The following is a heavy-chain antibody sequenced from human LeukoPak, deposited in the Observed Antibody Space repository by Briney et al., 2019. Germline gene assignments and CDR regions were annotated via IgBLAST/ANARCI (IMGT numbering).Heavy chain of an antibody. J-gene: IGHJ4*02. CDR2: INPNSGGT. D-gene: IGHD2-21*02. CDR1: GYTFTSYY. CDR3: ARDPQSTYCGGDCYPEDY. Sequence: GASVKVSCKASGYTFTSYYMHWVRQAPGQGLEWMGWINPNSGGTNYAQKFQGRVTMTRDTSISTAYMELSRLRSDDTAVYYCARDPQSTYCGGDCYPEDYWGQGTLVTVSS. V-gene: IGHV1-2*02.